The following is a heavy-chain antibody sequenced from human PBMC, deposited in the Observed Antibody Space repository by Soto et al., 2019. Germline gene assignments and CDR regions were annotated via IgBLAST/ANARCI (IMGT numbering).Heavy chain of an antibody. CDR3: EKGTFSSSKVIFDY. Sequence: PGGSLRLSCVASGFIFEDYDMHWVRQVPGKGLEWVSSISSNSGAIKYADSVKGRFTLSRDNAKNSMYLEMNSLRVEDTAFYFCEKGTFSSSKVIFDYWGQGTLVTVSS. V-gene: IGHV3-9*01. J-gene: IGHJ4*02. CDR2: ISSNSGAI. CDR1: GFIFEDYD. D-gene: IGHD6-6*01.